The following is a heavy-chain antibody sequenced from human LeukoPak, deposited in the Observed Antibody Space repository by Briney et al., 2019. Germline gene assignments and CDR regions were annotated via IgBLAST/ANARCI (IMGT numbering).Heavy chain of an antibody. CDR3: AREGRAYRYSSSWYPTPSWFDP. D-gene: IGHD6-13*01. CDR1: GFTFSSYA. J-gene: IGHJ5*02. V-gene: IGHV3-23*01. Sequence: GGSLRLSCAASGFTFSSYAMNWVRQAPGKGLEWVSAITGSGGRTYYADSVKGRFTISRDNSKNTLYLQMNSLRAEDTAVYYCAREGRAYRYSSSWYPTPSWFDPWGQGTLVTVSS. CDR2: ITGSGGRT.